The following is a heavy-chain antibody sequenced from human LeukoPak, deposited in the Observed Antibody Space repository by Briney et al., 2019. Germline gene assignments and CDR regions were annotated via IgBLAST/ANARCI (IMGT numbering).Heavy chain of an antibody. Sequence: ASVKVSCKASGYTFTSYGISWVRQAPGQGLEWMGWISAYNGNTNYAQELQGRVTMTTDTSTSTAYMELRSLRSDDTAVYYCARGGAAGDYYYYGMDVWGQGTTVTVSS. J-gene: IGHJ6*02. CDR1: GYTFTSYG. D-gene: IGHD3-10*01. V-gene: IGHV1-18*01. CDR2: ISAYNGNT. CDR3: ARGGAAGDYYYYGMDV.